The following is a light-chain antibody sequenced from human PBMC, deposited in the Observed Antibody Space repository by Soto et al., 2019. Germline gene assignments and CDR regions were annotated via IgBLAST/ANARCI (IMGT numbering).Light chain of an antibody. CDR2: WAS. CDR1: QSVLYSSNNKNY. V-gene: IGKV4-1*01. CDR3: QQYYSTPYT. J-gene: IGKJ2*01. Sequence: DIVMTQFPDSLAMSLGERATINCKSSQSVLYSSNNKNYLAWYQQKPGQPPKLLIYWASTRESGVPDRFSGSGSGTDFTLTISSLQAEDVAVYYGQQYYSTPYTFGPGTKLEIK.